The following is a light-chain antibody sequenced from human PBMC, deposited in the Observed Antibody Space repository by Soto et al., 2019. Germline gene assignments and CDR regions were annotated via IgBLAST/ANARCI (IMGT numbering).Light chain of an antibody. CDR1: QSVSSY. J-gene: IGKJ4*01. CDR2: DAS. V-gene: IGKV3-11*01. Sequence: EIVLTQSPATLSLSPGERATLSFRASQSVSSYLAWYQQKPGQAPRLLIYDASNRATGIPARFSGSESGTDFTLTINSLEPEDFAVYYCQQLSNWPPLTFGGGTKVEIK. CDR3: QQLSNWPPLT.